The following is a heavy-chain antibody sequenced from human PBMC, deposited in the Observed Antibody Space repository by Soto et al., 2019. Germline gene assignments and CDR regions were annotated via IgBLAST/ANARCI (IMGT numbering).Heavy chain of an antibody. CDR2: ISAYNGNT. D-gene: IGHD2-8*01. J-gene: IGHJ5*02. CDR3: SGDMTVLVVYAIERGFDP. V-gene: IGHV1-18*04. Sequence: QVQLVQSGAEVKKPGASVKVSCKASGYTFTSYGISWVRQAPGQGLEWMGWISAYNGNTNYAQKLQGRVTMTTDTTTRKAYKEQRSRRSDDTAVEYCSGDMTVLVVYAIERGFDPWGQGTLVTVSS. CDR1: GYTFTSYG.